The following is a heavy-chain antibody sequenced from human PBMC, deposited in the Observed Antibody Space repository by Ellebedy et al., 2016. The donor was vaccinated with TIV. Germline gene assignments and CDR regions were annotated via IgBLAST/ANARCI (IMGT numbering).Heavy chain of an antibody. J-gene: IGHJ6*02. CDR1: GYTLTGYY. Sequence: AASVKVSCKASGYTLTGYYMHWVRQAPGQGLEWMGWINPNSGGTNYAQKFQGRVTMTRDTSISTAYMELSRLRSDDTAVYYCARDLMQPPVPYGMDVWGQGTTVTVSS. D-gene: IGHD6-13*01. CDR3: ARDLMQPPVPYGMDV. V-gene: IGHV1-2*02. CDR2: INPNSGGT.